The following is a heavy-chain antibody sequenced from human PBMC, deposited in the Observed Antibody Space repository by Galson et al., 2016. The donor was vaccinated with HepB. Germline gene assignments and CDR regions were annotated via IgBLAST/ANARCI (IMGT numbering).Heavy chain of an antibody. CDR3: ARGPVGMAVFDY. Sequence: ETLSLTCAVYGGSLNGYYWSWIRQSPGKGLEWIGEINHTGSTNYNPSLKRRVTMSVDTSNYHFSLYLNSVTAADTAVYFCARGPVGMAVFDYWGQGTLATVSS. CDR1: GGSLNGYY. D-gene: IGHD4-23*01. V-gene: IGHV4-34*01. CDR2: INHTGST. J-gene: IGHJ4*02.